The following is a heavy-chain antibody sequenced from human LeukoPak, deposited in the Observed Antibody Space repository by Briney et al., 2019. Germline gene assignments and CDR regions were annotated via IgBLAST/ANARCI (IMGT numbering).Heavy chain of an antibody. Sequence: SATLSLTCTVSGESISGCYWTWIRQPPGKRLELIGYIYYSGSTSYNPSLKSRVTISVDTSKNQLSRKLSSVTAADTAVYYCARGVVIAPQTFDYWGQGTLVTVSS. J-gene: IGHJ4*02. CDR1: GESISGCY. V-gene: IGHV4-59*01. D-gene: IGHD2-21*01. CDR3: ARGVVIAPQTFDY. CDR2: IYYSGST.